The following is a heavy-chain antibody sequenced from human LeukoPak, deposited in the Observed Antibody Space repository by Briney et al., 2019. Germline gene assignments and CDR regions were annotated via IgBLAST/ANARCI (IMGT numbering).Heavy chain of an antibody. V-gene: IGHV1-2*02. J-gene: IGHJ4*02. CDR2: INPNSGGT. CDR1: GYTFTGYY. CDR3: ARPTMVRGVIPYY. D-gene: IGHD3-10*01. Sequence: ASVKVSCKASGYTFTGYYMHWVRQATGQGLEWMGWINPNSGGTNYAQKFQGRVTMTRDTSISTAYMELSRLRSDDTAVYYCARPTMVRGVIPYYWGQGTLVTVSS.